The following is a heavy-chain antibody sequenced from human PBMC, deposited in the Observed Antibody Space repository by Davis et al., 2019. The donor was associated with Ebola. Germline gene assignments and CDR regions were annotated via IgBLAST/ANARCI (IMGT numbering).Heavy chain of an antibody. V-gene: IGHV3-73*01. CDR1: GFTFSGSA. CDR2: IRSKANSYAT. D-gene: IGHD4-17*01. CDR3: TGDGDYEDY. Sequence: GESLKISCAASGFTFSGSAMHWVRQASGEGLEWVGRIRSKANSYATAYAASVKGRFTISRDDSKNTAYLQMNSLKTEDTAVYYCTGDGDYEDYWGQGTLVTVSS. J-gene: IGHJ4*02.